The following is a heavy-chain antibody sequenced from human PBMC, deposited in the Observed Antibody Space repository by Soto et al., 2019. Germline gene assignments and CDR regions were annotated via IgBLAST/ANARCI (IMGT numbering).Heavy chain of an antibody. CDR1: GYSISSGYY. V-gene: IGHV4-38-2*01. CDR2: IYHSGST. Sequence: SETLSLTCAVSGYSISSGYYWGWIRQPPGKGLEWIGSIYHSGSTYYNPSLKSRVTIPVDTSKNQFSLKLSSVTAADTAVYYCARAGAYYYDSSGSRWFDPWGQGTLVTVSS. CDR3: ARAGAYYYDSSGSRWFDP. D-gene: IGHD3-22*01. J-gene: IGHJ5*02.